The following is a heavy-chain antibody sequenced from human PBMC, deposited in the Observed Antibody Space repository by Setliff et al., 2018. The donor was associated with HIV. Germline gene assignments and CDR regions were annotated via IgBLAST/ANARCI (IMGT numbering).Heavy chain of an antibody. D-gene: IGHD5-18*01. CDR1: GGSFSDYH. Sequence: SETLSLTCAVYGGSFSDYHWGWIRQAPRKRLEWIGELNDSGSTTYNPSVKSRVTISVDTSKNKFSLKLSSVTAADTAVFYCARLNKHFSGYTYAQYYFDYWGQGTLVTVSS. CDR3: ARLNKHFSGYTYAQYYFDY. CDR2: LNDSGST. V-gene: IGHV4-34*01. J-gene: IGHJ4*02.